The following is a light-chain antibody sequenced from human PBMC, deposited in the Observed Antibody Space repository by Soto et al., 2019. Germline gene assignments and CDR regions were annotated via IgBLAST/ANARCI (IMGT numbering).Light chain of an antibody. CDR3: SSYAGSSTVV. V-gene: IGLV2-23*01. CDR1: SSDVGNYNL. J-gene: IGLJ1*01. Sequence: QSALTQPASVSGSPGQSITISCSGTSSDVGNYNLVSWYQHHPGKAPKLMIYEDSNRPSGVSNRFSGSNSGNTASLTISGLQTEDEADYYCSSYAGSSTVVFGSGTKLTVL. CDR2: EDS.